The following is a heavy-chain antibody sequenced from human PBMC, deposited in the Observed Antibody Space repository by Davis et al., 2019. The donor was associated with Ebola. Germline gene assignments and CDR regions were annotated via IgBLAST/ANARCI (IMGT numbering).Heavy chain of an antibody. Sequence: ASVKVSCKASGYTFTRHYMHWVRQAPGQGLEWMGIINPSGGSTSYAQKFQGRVTMTRDTSTSTVYMELRSLRSDDTAVYYCARSSSWYAARWGQGTLVTVSS. CDR2: INPSGGST. V-gene: IGHV1-46*01. CDR1: GYTFTRHY. J-gene: IGHJ4*02. CDR3: ARSSSWYAAR. D-gene: IGHD2-2*01.